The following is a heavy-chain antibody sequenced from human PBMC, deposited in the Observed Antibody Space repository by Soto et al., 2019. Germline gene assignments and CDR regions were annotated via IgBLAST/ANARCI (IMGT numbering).Heavy chain of an antibody. CDR3: ARDLKYCSSTTCYSHFDY. D-gene: IGHD2-2*01. CDR1: GGTFSSYT. V-gene: IGHV1-69*04. J-gene: IGHJ4*02. CDR2: IIPILDIT. Sequence: GASVKVSCKASGGTFSSYTISWVRQAPGQGLEWMGRIIPILDITNHAQKLQGRVTITADKSTGTAYMELSSLTSEDTAVYYCARDLKYCSSTTCYSHFDYWGQGTLVNV.